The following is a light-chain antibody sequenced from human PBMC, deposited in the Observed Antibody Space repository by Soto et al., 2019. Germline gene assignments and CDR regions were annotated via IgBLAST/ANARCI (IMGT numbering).Light chain of an antibody. V-gene: IGLV2-14*01. CDR1: SSDVGGYNY. J-gene: IGLJ2*01. CDR3: SSYTSSSTVV. Sequence: QSVLTQPASVSGSPGQSITISCTGNSSDVGGYNYVSWYQQHPGKAPKLMIYDVSNRPSGVSNRFSGSKSGNTASLTISGLQAEDEDDYYCSSYTSSSTVVFGGGTKLTVL. CDR2: DVS.